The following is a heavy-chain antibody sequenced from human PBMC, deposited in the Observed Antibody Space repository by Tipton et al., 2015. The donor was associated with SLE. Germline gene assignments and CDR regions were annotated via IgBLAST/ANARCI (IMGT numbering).Heavy chain of an antibody. CDR2: INHSGGT. D-gene: IGHD3/OR15-3a*01. CDR1: GVSISDHY. V-gene: IGHV4-34*01. CDR3: ARAPGLDRDYYYYYYMDV. Sequence: TLSLTCTVSGVSISDHYWTWIRQPPGKGLEWIGEINHSGGTNYNPSLKSRVTISVDTSKNQFSLKLSSVTAADTAVYYCARAPGLDRDYYYYYYMDVWGKGTTVTVSS. J-gene: IGHJ6*03.